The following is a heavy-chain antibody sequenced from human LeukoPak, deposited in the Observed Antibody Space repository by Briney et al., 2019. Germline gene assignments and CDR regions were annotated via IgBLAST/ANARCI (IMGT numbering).Heavy chain of an antibody. CDR3: AKGEKDGSGSLDWFDP. CDR1: GFTFGDYG. J-gene: IGHJ5*02. CDR2: ISYDGSNK. D-gene: IGHD3-10*01. V-gene: IGHV3-30*18. Sequence: GGSLRLSCTASGFTFGDYGVSWFRQAPGKGLEWVAVISYDGSNKYYADSVKGRFTISRDNSKNTLYLQMNSLRAEDTAVYYCAKGEKDGSGSLDWFDPWGQGTLVTVSS.